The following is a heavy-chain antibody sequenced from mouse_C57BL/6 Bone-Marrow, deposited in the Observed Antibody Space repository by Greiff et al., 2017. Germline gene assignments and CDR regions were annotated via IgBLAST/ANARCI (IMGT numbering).Heavy chain of an antibody. D-gene: IGHD2-3*01. CDR2: ISNLAYSI. CDR3: ARQWLLPNYYAMDY. V-gene: IGHV5-15*01. J-gene: IGHJ4*01. Sequence: EVKLMESGGGLVQPGGSLKLSCAASGFTFSDYGMAWVRQAPRKGPEWVAFISNLAYSIYYADTVTGRFTISRENAKNTLYLEMSSLRSEDTAMYYCARQWLLPNYYAMDYWGQGTSVTVSS. CDR1: GFTFSDYG.